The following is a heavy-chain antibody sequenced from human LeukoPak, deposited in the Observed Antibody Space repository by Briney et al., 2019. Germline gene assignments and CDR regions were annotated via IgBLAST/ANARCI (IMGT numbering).Heavy chain of an antibody. CDR2: INHSGST. CDR1: GGSFSGYY. Sequence: SETLSLTCAVYGGSFSGYYWSWIRQPPGKGLEWIGEINHSGSTNYNPSLKSRVTISEDTSKNQFSLELSSVTAADTAVYYCARGTPITIFGVQWYFDLWGRGTLVTVSS. V-gene: IGHV4-34*01. D-gene: IGHD3-3*01. J-gene: IGHJ2*01. CDR3: ARGTPITIFGVQWYFDL.